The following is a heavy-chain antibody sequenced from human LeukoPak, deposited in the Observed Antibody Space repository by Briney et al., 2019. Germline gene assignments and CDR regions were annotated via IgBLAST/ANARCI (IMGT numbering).Heavy chain of an antibody. Sequence: ASVKVSCKASGYTFTSYGISWVRQAPGQGLEWMGWISAYNGNTNYAQKLQGRVTMTRDMSTSTVYMELSSLRSEDTAVYYCARVEAASTSYMDVWGKGTTVTVSS. CDR2: ISAYNGNT. J-gene: IGHJ6*03. D-gene: IGHD6-25*01. CDR3: ARVEAASTSYMDV. V-gene: IGHV1-18*01. CDR1: GYTFTSYG.